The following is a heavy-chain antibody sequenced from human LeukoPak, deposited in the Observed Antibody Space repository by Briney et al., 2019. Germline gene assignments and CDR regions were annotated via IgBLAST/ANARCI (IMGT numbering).Heavy chain of an antibody. D-gene: IGHD2-15*01. J-gene: IGHJ6*03. V-gene: IGHV1-69*13. CDR2: IIPIFGTA. Sequence: ASVKVSCKASGYTFTGYYMHWVRQAPGQGLEWMGGIIPIFGTANYAQKFQGRVTITADESTSTAYMELSSLRSEDTAVYYCASTLIPRYCSGGSCYGYYYYMDVWGKGTTVTVSS. CDR3: ASTLIPRYCSGGSCYGYYYYMDV. CDR1: GYTFTGYY.